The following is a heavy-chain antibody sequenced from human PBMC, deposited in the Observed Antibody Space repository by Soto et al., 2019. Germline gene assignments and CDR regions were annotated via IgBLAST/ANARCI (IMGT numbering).Heavy chain of an antibody. CDR3: ASSTRRCRSTSCYGKNYGMDV. Sequence: SETLSLTCTVSGGSVSSGSYYWSWIRQPPGKGLEWIGYIYYSGSTNYNPSLKSRVTISVDTSKNQFSLKLNSGTAADTAVYYCASSTRRCRSTSCYGKNYGMDVWGQGTTVTVSS. J-gene: IGHJ6*02. V-gene: IGHV4-61*01. D-gene: IGHD2-2*01. CDR1: GGSVSSGSYY. CDR2: IYYSGST.